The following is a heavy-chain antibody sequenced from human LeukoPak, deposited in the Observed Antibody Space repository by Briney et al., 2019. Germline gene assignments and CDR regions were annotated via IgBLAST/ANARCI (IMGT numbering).Heavy chain of an antibody. CDR2: ISGSGGTT. J-gene: IGHJ4*02. D-gene: IGHD3-10*02. Sequence: GGSLRLSCAASGFTFSTYGMSWVRQAPGKGLEWVSAISGSGGTTYYADSVKGRFTISRDNSKNTLYLQMNSLRAEDTAVYYCAPRLFGEFLPETDYWGQGTLVTVSS. CDR3: APRLFGEFLPETDY. V-gene: IGHV3-23*01. CDR1: GFTFSTYG.